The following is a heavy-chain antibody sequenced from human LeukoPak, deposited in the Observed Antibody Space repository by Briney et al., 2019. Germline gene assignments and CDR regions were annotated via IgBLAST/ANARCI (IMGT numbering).Heavy chain of an antibody. CDR2: INHSGST. CDR1: GGSFSGYY. Sequence: PSETLSLTCAVYGGSFSGYYWNWIRQPPGKGLEWIGEINHSGSTNYNPSLKSRVTISVDTSKNQFSLKLSSVTAADTAVYYCARGEVGKDYSGQGTLVTVSS. J-gene: IGHJ4*02. V-gene: IGHV4-34*01. D-gene: IGHD1-26*01. CDR3: ARGEVGKDY.